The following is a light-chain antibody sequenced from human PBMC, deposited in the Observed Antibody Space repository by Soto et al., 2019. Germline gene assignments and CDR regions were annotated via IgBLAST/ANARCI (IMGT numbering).Light chain of an antibody. V-gene: IGLV4-69*01. CDR3: QTWGTGIVV. CDR2: LNSDGNH. J-gene: IGLJ2*01. Sequence: QLVLTQSPSASASLGASVKLTCTLSSGHSSYAIAWHQQQPEKGPRYLMKLNSDGNHSKGDGTPNRFSGSSSGAERYLTISSLQSEDEADYYCQTWGTGIVVFGGGTKVTVL. CDR1: SGHSSYA.